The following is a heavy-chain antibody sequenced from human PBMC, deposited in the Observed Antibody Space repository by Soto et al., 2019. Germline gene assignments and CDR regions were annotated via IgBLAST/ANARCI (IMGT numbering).Heavy chain of an antibody. CDR3: ARVGGINWFDP. J-gene: IGHJ5*02. D-gene: IGHD3-16*01. Sequence: QVQLQESGPGLVKPSQTLSLTCTVSGGSISSGGYYWSWIRQHPGKGLEWIGYIYYSGSTYYNPSLKSRVTISVDPSKNQFSRKLSSMTAADTAVYYCARVGGINWFDPWGQGTLVTVSS. V-gene: IGHV4-31*03. CDR2: IYYSGST. CDR1: GGSISSGGYY.